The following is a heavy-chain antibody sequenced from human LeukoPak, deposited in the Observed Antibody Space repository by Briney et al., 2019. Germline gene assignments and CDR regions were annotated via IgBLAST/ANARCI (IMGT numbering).Heavy chain of an antibody. CDR1: GYSFTSYW. D-gene: IGHD6-19*01. Sequence: GESLKISCKGSGYSFTSYWIAWVRQMPGKGLEWMGIIYPDDSDTGYSPSFQGQVTITADKSISTAYLQWSSLKASDNAMYYCARQRRSRGWPNDYWGQGTLVTVSS. CDR3: ARQRRSRGWPNDY. V-gene: IGHV5-51*01. J-gene: IGHJ4*02. CDR2: IYPDDSDT.